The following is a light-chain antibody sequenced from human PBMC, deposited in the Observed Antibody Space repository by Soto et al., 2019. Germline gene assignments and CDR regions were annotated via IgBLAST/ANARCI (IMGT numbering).Light chain of an antibody. J-gene: IGKJ4*01. CDR3: QQLNGYPVT. CDR2: ETS. CDR1: QGVSSH. Sequence: DLQLTQSPSFLSASVGDRVTITCRASQGVSSHLAWYQQKPGKAPKLLIHETSTLQSGVPSRFSGSGSGTEFTLTVSSLQPEDFATYFCQQLNGYPVTFGGGTKVEIK. V-gene: IGKV1-9*01.